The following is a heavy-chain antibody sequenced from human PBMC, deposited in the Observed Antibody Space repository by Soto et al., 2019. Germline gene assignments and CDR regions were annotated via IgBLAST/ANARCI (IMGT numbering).Heavy chain of an antibody. CDR1: GGSISSYY. J-gene: IGHJ3*02. V-gene: IGHV4-59*01. CDR2: IYYSGST. Sequence: SETLSLTCTVSGGSISSYYWSWIRQPPGKGLEWIGYIYYSGSTNYNPSLKSRVTISVDTSKNQFSLKLSSVTAADTAVYYCARSQEVAFDIWGQGTMVT. CDR3: ARSQEVAFDI.